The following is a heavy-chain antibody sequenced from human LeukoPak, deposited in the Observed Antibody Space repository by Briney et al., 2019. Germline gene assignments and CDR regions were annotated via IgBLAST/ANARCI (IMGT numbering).Heavy chain of an antibody. CDR3: ARDPPRIVVVVAATNYYGMDV. CDR2: ISTYNGNT. Sequence: ASVKVSCKASGYTFTSYGISWVRQAPGQGLEWMGWISTYNGNTNYAQKLQGRITMTTDTSTSTAYMELRSLRSDDTAVYYCARDPPRIVVVVAATNYYGMDVWGQGTTVTVSS. CDR1: GYTFTSYG. D-gene: IGHD2-15*01. V-gene: IGHV1-18*01. J-gene: IGHJ6*02.